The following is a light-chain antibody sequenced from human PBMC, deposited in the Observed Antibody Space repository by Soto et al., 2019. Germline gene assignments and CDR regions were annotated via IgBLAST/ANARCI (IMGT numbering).Light chain of an antibody. CDR3: CSYAGGSTVV. J-gene: IGLJ2*01. V-gene: IGLV2-23*01. Sequence: QSVLTQPASVSASPGQSITISCTGTSSNFGSYKFVSWFQQHPGKAPKLMIYEGSKRPSGVSDRFSGSKSDNTASLTISGLQAEDEADYYCCSYAGGSTVVFGGGTKLTVL. CDR1: SSNFGSYKF. CDR2: EGS.